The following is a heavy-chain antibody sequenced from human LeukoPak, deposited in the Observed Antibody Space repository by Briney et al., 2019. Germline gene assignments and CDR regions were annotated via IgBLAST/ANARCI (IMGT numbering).Heavy chain of an antibody. Sequence: SETLSLMCSVSGGSIRNYYWSWVRQPPGKGLEWIGYIFYSGTTNYNPSLESRVTISVDTSKNQFSLKLTSVTVADTAVYYCARVLHRTNSSDRVVYLYFDYGGQGPLVTFS. CDR1: GGSIRNYY. J-gene: IGHJ4*02. D-gene: IGHD2-21*01. CDR3: ARVLHRTNSSDRVVYLYFDY. V-gene: IGHV4-59*01. CDR2: IFYSGTT.